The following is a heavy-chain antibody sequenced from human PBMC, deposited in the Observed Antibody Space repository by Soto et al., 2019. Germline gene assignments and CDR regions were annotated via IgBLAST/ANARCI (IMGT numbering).Heavy chain of an antibody. D-gene: IGHD3-10*01. V-gene: IGHV4-30-2*01. CDR2: IYHSGST. CDR1: GGSISSGGYS. J-gene: IGHJ5*02. CDR3: ARDLVTMVRRHGRFDP. Sequence: SETLSLTCAISGGSISSGGYSWSWIRRPPGKGLEWIGYIYHSGSTYYNPSLKSRVTISVDRSKNQFSLKLSSVTAADTAVYYCARDLVTMVRRHGRFDPWGQGTLVTVSS.